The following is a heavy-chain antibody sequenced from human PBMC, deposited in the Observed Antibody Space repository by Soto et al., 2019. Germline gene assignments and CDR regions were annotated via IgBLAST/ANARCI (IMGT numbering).Heavy chain of an antibody. D-gene: IGHD3-10*01. CDR3: AKARGAGSHTTYYFDS. CDR1: GFTFSTYA. Sequence: EVQLLESGGGLVQPGGSLRLSCAASGFTFSTYAMNWVRQGPGKGLEWVSIISRSGGYIEYADSVKGRFTVSRDASSNTLYLRMNSLRAEDTGVYYCAKARGAGSHTTYYFDSWGQGTLVNVSP. V-gene: IGHV3-23*01. J-gene: IGHJ4*02. CDR2: ISRSGGYI.